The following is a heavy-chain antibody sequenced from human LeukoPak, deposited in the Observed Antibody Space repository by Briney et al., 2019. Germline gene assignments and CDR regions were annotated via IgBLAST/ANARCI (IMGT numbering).Heavy chain of an antibody. CDR1: GYTFTSYY. D-gene: IGHD6-6*01. J-gene: IGHJ6*03. V-gene: IGHV1-46*01. CDR3: AREGASEQLVLGYYYYYMDV. CDR2: INPSGGST. Sequence: GASVKVSCKASGYTFTSYYMHWVRQAPGQGLEWMGIINPSGGSTSYAQKFQGRVTMTRDMSTSIVYMELSSLRSEDTAVYYCAREGASEQLVLGYYYYYMDVWGKGTTVTVSS.